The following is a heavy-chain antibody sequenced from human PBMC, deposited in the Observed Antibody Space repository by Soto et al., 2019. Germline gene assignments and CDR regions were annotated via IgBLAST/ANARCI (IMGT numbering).Heavy chain of an antibody. D-gene: IGHD6-19*01. CDR3: ARGGIESSGWSDSYYGLDV. CDR2: ISGSGGST. V-gene: IGHV3-23*01. J-gene: IGHJ6*02. CDR1: GFTFSSYA. Sequence: GGSLRLSCAASGFTFSSYAMSWVRQAPGKGLEWVSAISGSGGSTYYADSVKGRFTISRDNSKNTLYLQMDSLRAEDSAIYYCARGGIESSGWSDSYYGLDVWGQGTTVTVSS.